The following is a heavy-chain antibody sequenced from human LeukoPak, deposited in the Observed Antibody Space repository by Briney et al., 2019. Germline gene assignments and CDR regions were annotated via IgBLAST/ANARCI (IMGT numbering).Heavy chain of an antibody. CDR3: ARERYYYDSSGFDY. CDR2: ISSSSSYI. D-gene: IGHD3-22*01. J-gene: IGHJ4*02. V-gene: IGHV3-21*01. Sequence: GGSLRLSCAASGFTFSSYSMNWVRQAPGKGREWVSSISSSSSYIYYADSVKGRFTISRDNAKNSLYLQMNSLRAEDTAVYYCARERYYYDSSGFDYWGQGTLVTVSS. CDR1: GFTFSSYS.